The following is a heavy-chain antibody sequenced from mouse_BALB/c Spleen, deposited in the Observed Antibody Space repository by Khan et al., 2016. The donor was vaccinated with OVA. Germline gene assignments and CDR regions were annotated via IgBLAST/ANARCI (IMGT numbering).Heavy chain of an antibody. CDR2: ISYSGTT. V-gene: IGHV3-2*02. CDR1: DYSITIDYA. D-gene: IGHD1-2*01. Sequence: EVKLQESGPGLVKPSQSLSLTCTITDYSITIDYAWNWIRQFPGNKLEWMGYISYSGTTSYNPSLKSRLSITRDTSKDQFFLQLSSLTAEDTATYYCAKSPFSTTPATWFFDVWGAGTTVTVSS. J-gene: IGHJ1*01. CDR3: AKSPFSTTPATWFFDV.